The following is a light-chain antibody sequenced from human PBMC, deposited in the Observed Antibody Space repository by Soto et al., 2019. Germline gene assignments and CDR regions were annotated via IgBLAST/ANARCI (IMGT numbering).Light chain of an antibody. CDR1: QSVSSY. CDR2: DAS. Sequence: EIVLTQSPATLSLSPGERATLSCRASQSVSSYLAWYQQKPGQTPRLLIYDASNRATGIPARFSGSGSGTDFTLTISSLEPEDFAVYYCQQRSNWPLWTFCQGTKVEI. CDR3: QQRSNWPLWT. V-gene: IGKV3-11*01. J-gene: IGKJ1*01.